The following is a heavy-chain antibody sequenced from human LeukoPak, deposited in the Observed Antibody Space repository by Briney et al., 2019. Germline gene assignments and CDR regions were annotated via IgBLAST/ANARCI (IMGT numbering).Heavy chain of an antibody. D-gene: IGHD2-15*01. CDR1: GGSISSGSYF. CDR2: IHTSGTT. Sequence: PSETLSLTCSVSGGSISSGSYFWSCIRQPAGKGLEWIGRIHTSGTTNYNPSLKSRVTISLDRSKNQFSLYLSSVTASDTAVYYCARGGGYDAFDIWGQGTMVTVSS. V-gene: IGHV4-61*02. CDR3: ARGGGYDAFDI. J-gene: IGHJ3*02.